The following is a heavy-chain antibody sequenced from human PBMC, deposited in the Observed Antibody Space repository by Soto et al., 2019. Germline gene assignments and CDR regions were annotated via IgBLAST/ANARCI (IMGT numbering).Heavy chain of an antibody. CDR3: AKMEGDFWSGYYMDYYYYYYMDV. CDR1: GFTFSSYA. D-gene: IGHD3-3*01. CDR2: ISGSGGST. V-gene: IGHV3-23*01. J-gene: IGHJ6*03. Sequence: EVQLLESGGGLVQPGGSLRLSCAASGFTFSSYAMSWVRQAPGKGLEWVSAISGSGGSTYYADSVKGRFTISRDNSKNTLYLQMNSLRAEDTAVYYCAKMEGDFWSGYYMDYYYYYYMDVWGKGTTFTVSS.